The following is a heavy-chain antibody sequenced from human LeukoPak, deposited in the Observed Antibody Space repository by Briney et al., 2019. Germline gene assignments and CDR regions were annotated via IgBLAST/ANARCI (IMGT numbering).Heavy chain of an antibody. Sequence: SVKVSCKASGVTFSSYAISWVRQAPGQGLEWMGRIIPIFGIANYAQKFQGRVTITADKSTSTAYMGLSSLRSEDTAVYYCAGSVFDEYYFDYWGQGTLVTVSS. CDR1: GVTFSSYA. V-gene: IGHV1-69*04. J-gene: IGHJ4*02. D-gene: IGHD2-8*01. CDR3: AGSVFDEYYFDY. CDR2: IIPIFGIA.